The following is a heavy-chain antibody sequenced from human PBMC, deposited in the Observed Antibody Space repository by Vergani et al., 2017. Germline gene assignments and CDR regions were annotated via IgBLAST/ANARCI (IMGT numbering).Heavy chain of an antibody. V-gene: IGHV4-39*01. D-gene: IGHD3-22*01. CDR3: ARTDSSGYYYDFDY. CDR2: IYYSGST. J-gene: IGHJ4*02. Sequence: QLQLQESGPGLVKPSETLSLTCTVSGGSISSSSYYWGWLRHPPGKGLEWIGSIYYSGSTYYNPSLKSRVTISVDTSKNQFSLKLSSVTAADTAVYYCARTDSSGYYYDFDYWGQGTLVTVSS. CDR1: GGSISSSSYY.